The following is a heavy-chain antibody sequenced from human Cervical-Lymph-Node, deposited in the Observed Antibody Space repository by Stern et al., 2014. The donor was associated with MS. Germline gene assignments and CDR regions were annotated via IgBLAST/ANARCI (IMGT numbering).Heavy chain of an antibody. Sequence: QLQLVQAGAEVKKPGASVKVSCKASVGTFSSYAISWVRQAPGQGLEWMGGIIPIFGTANYAQKFQGRVTITADESTSTAYMELSSLRSEDTAVYYCAEDSGYSYGTASAFDIWGQGTMVTVSS. D-gene: IGHD5-18*01. CDR3: AEDSGYSYGTASAFDI. J-gene: IGHJ3*02. CDR1: VGTFSSYA. V-gene: IGHV1-69*01. CDR2: IIPIFGTA.